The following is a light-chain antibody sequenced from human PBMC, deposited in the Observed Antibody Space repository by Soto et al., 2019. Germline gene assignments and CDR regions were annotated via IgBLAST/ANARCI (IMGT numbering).Light chain of an antibody. J-gene: IGKJ1*01. Sequence: DIQMTQSPSTLSASVGDRLTITCRASQTINNWLAWFQQKPGKAPKPLISKASTLESGVPSRFSGSGSGTEFTLTISSLQPDDFATYYCQQYHIYSTFGQGTKVDIK. CDR3: QQYHIYST. CDR1: QTINNW. V-gene: IGKV1-5*03. CDR2: KAS.